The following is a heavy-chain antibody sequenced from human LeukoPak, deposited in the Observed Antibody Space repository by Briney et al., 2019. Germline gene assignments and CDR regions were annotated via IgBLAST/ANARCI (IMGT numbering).Heavy chain of an antibody. CDR3: ARGKMVRGVKYYYMDV. J-gene: IGHJ6*03. CDR2: IYHSGRT. Sequence: SETLSLTCTVSGYSISSGYYWGWIRQPPGKGLEWIGSIYHSGRTYYNPSLKSRVTISVDTSKNQFSLKLSSVTAADTAVYYCARGKMVRGVKYYYMDVWGKGTTVTVSS. CDR1: GYSISSGYY. D-gene: IGHD3-10*01. V-gene: IGHV4-38-2*02.